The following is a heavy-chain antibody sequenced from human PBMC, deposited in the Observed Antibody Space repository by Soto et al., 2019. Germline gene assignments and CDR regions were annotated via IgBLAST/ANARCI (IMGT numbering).Heavy chain of an antibody. CDR3: ARTLGYCSSTSCQMYNWFDP. J-gene: IGHJ5*02. Sequence: ASVKVSCKASGYTFTSYGISWVRQAPGQGLEWMGWISAYNGNTNYAQKLQGRVTMTTDTSTSTAYMELRSLRSDDTAVYYCARTLGYCSSTSCQMYNWFDPWGQGTLVTVSS. V-gene: IGHV1-18*01. CDR1: GYTFTSYG. CDR2: ISAYNGNT. D-gene: IGHD2-2*01.